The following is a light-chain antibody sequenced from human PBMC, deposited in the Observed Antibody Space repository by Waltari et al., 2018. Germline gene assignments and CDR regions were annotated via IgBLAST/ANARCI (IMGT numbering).Light chain of an antibody. V-gene: IGLV2-11*01. CDR2: DGS. J-gene: IGLJ1*01. Sequence: QSALTQPRSVSGSPGQSVTISCTGTSSDVGGYNYVSWYQQHPGKAPKLMIYDGSKRPSGVPDRVAGSKYGNTASLTISGLQAEDEADYYCCSYAGSYTFNVFGTGTKVTVL. CDR3: CSYAGSYTFNV. CDR1: SSDVGGYNY.